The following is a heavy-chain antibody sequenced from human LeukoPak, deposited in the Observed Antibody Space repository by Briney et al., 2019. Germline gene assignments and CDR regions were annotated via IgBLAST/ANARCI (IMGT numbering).Heavy chain of an antibody. D-gene: IGHD6-13*01. CDR1: GFTFSSYE. J-gene: IGHJ6*04. CDR2: ISSSGSTI. V-gene: IGHV3-48*03. CDR3: ARALSSSWYPYYYYYGMDV. Sequence: PGRSLRLSCAASGFTFSSYEMNWVRQAPGKGLEWVSYISSSGSTIYYADSVKGRFTISRDNAKNSLYLQMNSLRAEDTAVYYYARALSSSWYPYYYYYGMDVWGKGTTVTVSS.